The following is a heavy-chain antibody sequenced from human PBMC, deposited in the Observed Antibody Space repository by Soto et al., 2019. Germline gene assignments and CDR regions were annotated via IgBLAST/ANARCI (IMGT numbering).Heavy chain of an antibody. D-gene: IGHD6-13*01. CDR3: ASRVVYSSSWYELPSDQNYGMDV. Sequence: QVQLVQSGAEVKKPGASVKVSCKASGYTFTSYGISWVRQAPGQGLEWMGWISAYNGNTNYAQKRQGRVTMTTDTSTSTAYMELRSLRSDDTAVYYCASRVVYSSSWYELPSDQNYGMDVWGQGTTVTVSS. CDR1: GYTFTSYG. J-gene: IGHJ6*02. V-gene: IGHV1-18*01. CDR2: ISAYNGNT.